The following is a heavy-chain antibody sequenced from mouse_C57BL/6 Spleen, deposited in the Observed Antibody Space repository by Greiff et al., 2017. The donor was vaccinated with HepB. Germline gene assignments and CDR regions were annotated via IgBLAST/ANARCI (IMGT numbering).Heavy chain of an antibody. D-gene: IGHD1-1*01. CDR2: IRSKSNNYAT. J-gene: IGHJ4*01. CDR3: VRHGLLRYAMDY. CDR1: GFSFNTYA. Sequence: EVQLVESGGGLVQPKGSLKLSCAASGFSFNTYAMNWVRQAPGKGLEWVARIRSKSNNYATYYADSVKDRFTISRDDSESMLYLQMNNLKTEDTAMYDCVRHGLLRYAMDYWGQGTSVTVSS. V-gene: IGHV10-1*01.